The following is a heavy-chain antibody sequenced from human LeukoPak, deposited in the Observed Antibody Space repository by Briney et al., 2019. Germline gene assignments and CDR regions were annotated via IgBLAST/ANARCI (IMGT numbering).Heavy chain of an antibody. J-gene: IGHJ6*02. V-gene: IGHV3-73*01. CDR1: GFTFSDSA. CDR2: TRSKAKNYAT. CDR3: TRDASGDTNSGPRMDV. D-gene: IGHD1-26*01. Sequence: GGSLKLSCEASGFTFSDSAIHWVRQAPGKGLEWIGRTRSKAKNYATEYAASVKGRFTISRDESKNTAFLQMNSLKTEDTAVYYCTRDASGDTNSGPRMDVWGQGTTVTVSS.